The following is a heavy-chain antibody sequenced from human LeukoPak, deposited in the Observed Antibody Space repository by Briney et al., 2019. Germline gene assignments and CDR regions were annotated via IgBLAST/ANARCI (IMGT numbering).Heavy chain of an antibody. D-gene: IGHD1-7*01. CDR1: GYTFTSYY. Sequence: GASVNVSCKASGYTFTSYYMHWVRQAPGQGLEWMGIINPSGGSTSYAQKFQGRVTMTRDTSTSTVYMELSSLRSEDTAVYYCARKWLELQQGRFYYGMDVWGQGTTVTVSS. V-gene: IGHV1-46*01. CDR3: ARKWLELQQGRFYYGMDV. J-gene: IGHJ6*02. CDR2: INPSGGST.